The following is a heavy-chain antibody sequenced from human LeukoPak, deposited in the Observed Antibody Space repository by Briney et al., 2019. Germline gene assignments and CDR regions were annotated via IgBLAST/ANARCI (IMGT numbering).Heavy chain of an antibody. Sequence: TGGSLRLSCAASGFTFSSYGMPWVRQAPGKGLEWVAVISYDGSNKYYADSVKGRFTISRDNSKNTLYLQMNSLRAEDTAVYYCAHPISYWGQGTLVTVSS. D-gene: IGHD3-3*01. V-gene: IGHV3-30*03. J-gene: IGHJ4*02. CDR3: AHPISY. CDR2: ISYDGSNK. CDR1: GFTFSSYG.